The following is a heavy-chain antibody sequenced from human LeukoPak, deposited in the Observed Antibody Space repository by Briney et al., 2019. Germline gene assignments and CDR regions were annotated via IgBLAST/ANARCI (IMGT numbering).Heavy chain of an antibody. Sequence: ASVKVSCKASGYTFTSYDINWVRQATGQGLEWMGWMNPNSGNTGYAQKFQGRVTITRNTSISTAYMELSSLRSEDTAVYYCARGKRRVAAAGPNYYYYMDVWGKGTTVTVSS. V-gene: IGHV1-8*03. CDR1: GYTFTSYD. D-gene: IGHD6-13*01. CDR3: ARGKRRVAAAGPNYYYYMDV. CDR2: MNPNSGNT. J-gene: IGHJ6*03.